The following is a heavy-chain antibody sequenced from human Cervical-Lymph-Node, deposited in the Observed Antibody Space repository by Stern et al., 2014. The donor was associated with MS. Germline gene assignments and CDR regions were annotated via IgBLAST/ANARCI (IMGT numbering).Heavy chain of an antibody. D-gene: IGHD1-26*01. Sequence: QVQLEQSGAEVKKPGASVKVTCKTSENTFTGYYIHWVRQAPGQGLEWMGWINPNSGATNYAQRFQDRVSLTSDTSNSLAYMELDRLTSDDTAVYYCARISLGSGIDYWGQGSLVTVSS. CDR2: INPNSGAT. J-gene: IGHJ4*02. CDR3: ARISLGSGIDY. V-gene: IGHV1-2*02. CDR1: ENTFTGYY.